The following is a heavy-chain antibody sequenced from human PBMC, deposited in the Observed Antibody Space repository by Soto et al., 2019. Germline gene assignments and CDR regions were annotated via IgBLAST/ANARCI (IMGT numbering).Heavy chain of an antibody. CDR1: GFTFSNAW. CDR2: IKSKTDGGTT. CDR3: TTGYYGSGSLGDY. J-gene: IGHJ4*02. D-gene: IGHD3-10*01. Sequence: GGSLRLSCAASGFTFSNAWMSWVRQAPGKGLEWVGRIKSKTDGGTTDYAAPVKGRFTISRDDSKNTLYLQMNSLKTEDTAVYYCTTGYYGSGSLGDYWGQGTLVTVSS. V-gene: IGHV3-15*01.